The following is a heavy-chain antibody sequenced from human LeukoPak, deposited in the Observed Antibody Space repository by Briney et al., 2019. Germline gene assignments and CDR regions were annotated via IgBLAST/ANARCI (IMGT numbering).Heavy chain of an antibody. Sequence: GESLKISCKGSGYSFTSYWIGWVRQVPGKGLEWMGIIYPGDSDTRYSPSFQGQVTISADKSISTAYLQWSSLKASDTAMYYCARLSRVAAAGLQNWFDPWGQGTLVTVSS. D-gene: IGHD6-13*01. CDR3: ARLSRVAAAGLQNWFDP. CDR1: GYSFTSYW. V-gene: IGHV5-51*01. CDR2: IYPGDSDT. J-gene: IGHJ5*02.